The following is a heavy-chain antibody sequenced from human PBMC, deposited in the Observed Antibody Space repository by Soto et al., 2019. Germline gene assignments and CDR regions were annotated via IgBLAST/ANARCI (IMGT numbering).Heavy chain of an antibody. Sequence: SETLSLTCTVSGGSISSYYWSWIRKPPGKGLEWIGYIYYSGSTNYNPSLKSRVTISVDTSTSTAYMELRSLRSDDTAVYYCARVKASGWLNWFDPWGQGTLVTVSS. CDR1: GGSISSYY. D-gene: IGHD6-19*01. CDR2: IYYSGST. V-gene: IGHV4-59*01. CDR3: ARVKASGWLNWFDP. J-gene: IGHJ5*02.